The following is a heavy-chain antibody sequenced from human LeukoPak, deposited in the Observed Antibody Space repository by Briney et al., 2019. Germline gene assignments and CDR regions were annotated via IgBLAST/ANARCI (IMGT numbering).Heavy chain of an antibody. CDR3: ARDLGIPTYYYDSSGLPFDY. V-gene: IGHV1-69*06. CDR1: GGTFSSYA. J-gene: IGHJ4*02. CDR2: VIVIFGTA. D-gene: IGHD3-22*01. Sequence: ASVKVSCKASGGTFSSYAISWVRQAPGQGLEWMGGVIVIFGTAKYAQKFQGRVTITADKSTSTVYMELGSLRSEDTAVYYCARDLGIPTYYYDSSGLPFDYWGQGTLVTVSS.